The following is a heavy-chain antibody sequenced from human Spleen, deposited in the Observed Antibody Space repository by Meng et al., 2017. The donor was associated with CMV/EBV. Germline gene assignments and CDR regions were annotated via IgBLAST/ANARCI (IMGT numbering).Heavy chain of an antibody. CDR1: GFTFTNYG. CDR2: IRYDGTRE. J-gene: IGHJ4*02. D-gene: IGHD2-2*01. CDR3: ARPLTYCSSTSCFFDY. Sequence: GESLKISCSVSGFTFTNYGFNWVRQAPGKGLEWVASIRYDGTREYYADSVRGRFTVSRDNSNNTVSLQMSSLRPEDTAIYYCARPLTYCSSTSCFFDYWGQGALVTVSS. V-gene: IGHV3-30*02.